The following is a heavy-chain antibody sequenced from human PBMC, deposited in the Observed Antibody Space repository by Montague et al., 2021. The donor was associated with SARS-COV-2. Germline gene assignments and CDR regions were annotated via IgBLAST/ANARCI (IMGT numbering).Heavy chain of an antibody. D-gene: IGHD1-26*01. Sequence: SETLSLTCTVSGGSVSSGTYYWTWLRQPPGKGLEWLGYIYYSGSTNYNPSLKGRVTISVDTSKVQFSLILRSVTAADTAVYSCAFVGPTFEIWGQGTMVTVSS. CDR2: IYYSGST. J-gene: IGHJ3*02. V-gene: IGHV4-61*01. CDR3: AFVGPTFEI. CDR1: GGSVSSGTYY.